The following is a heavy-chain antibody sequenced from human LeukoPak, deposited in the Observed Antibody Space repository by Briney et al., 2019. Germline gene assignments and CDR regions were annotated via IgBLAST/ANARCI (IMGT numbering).Heavy chain of an antibody. CDR3: ARAHDRGYYYGFDY. Sequence: GGSLRLSCAASGFTVSGNYMSWVRQAPGQGLEWVSVIYSSGNTYYADSVQGRFTMSRDNPENTLYLQMNSLRAEDTALYYCARAHDRGYYYGFDYWGQGTLATVSS. CDR1: GFTVSGNY. V-gene: IGHV3-66*01. CDR2: IYSSGNT. J-gene: IGHJ4*02. D-gene: IGHD3-22*01.